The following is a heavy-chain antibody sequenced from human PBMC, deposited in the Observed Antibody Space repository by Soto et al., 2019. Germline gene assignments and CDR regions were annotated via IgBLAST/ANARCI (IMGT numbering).Heavy chain of an antibody. J-gene: IGHJ4*02. D-gene: IGHD2-8*01. CDR1: GFTFSSYG. V-gene: IGHV3-30*18. CDR2: ISYDGSNK. CDR3: AKGRVFDY. Sequence: PGGSLRLSCAASGFTFSSYGMHWVRQAPGKGLEWVAVISYDGSNKYYADSVKGRFTISRDNSKNTLYLQMNSLRAEDTAVYYCAKGRVFDYWGQGTLVTVSS.